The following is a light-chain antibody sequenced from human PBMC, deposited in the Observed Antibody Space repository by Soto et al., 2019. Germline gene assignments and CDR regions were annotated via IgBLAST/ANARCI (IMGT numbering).Light chain of an antibody. CDR1: TSNIGNNY. J-gene: IGLJ1*01. V-gene: IGLV1-51*01. Sequence: QSVLTQPPSVSAAPGQKVTISCSGSTSNIGNNYVSWYQHLPGTAPKLLIYDNNKRPSGIPDRSSGSKSGTSATLGITGLQTGDEADYYCETWDSSLSTGSYVFGTGTKLTVL. CDR3: ETWDSSLSTGSYV. CDR2: DNN.